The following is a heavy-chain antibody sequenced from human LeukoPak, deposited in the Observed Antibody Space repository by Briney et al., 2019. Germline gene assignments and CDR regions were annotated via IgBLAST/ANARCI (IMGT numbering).Heavy chain of an antibody. J-gene: IGHJ5*02. V-gene: IGHV4-59*01. CDR3: ARGKYYHASGAS. CDR1: GGSISNYY. Sequence: SETLSLTCTVSGGSISNYYCTWMRQRPGKGLEWIGHHSGSTSYNPSLKSRDTISVDTSKNQFSLKLRSVTAADTAVYYCARGKYYHASGASWGQGTLVTVST. D-gene: IGHD3-10*01. CDR2: HSGST.